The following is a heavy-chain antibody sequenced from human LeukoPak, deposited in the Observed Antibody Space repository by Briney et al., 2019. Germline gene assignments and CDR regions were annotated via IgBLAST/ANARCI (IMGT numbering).Heavy chain of an antibody. CDR3: ATYYESSGYRLDY. D-gene: IGHD3-22*01. CDR2: IIHSGST. J-gene: IGHJ4*02. CDR1: GGSISNSNW. V-gene: IGHV4-4*02. Sequence: SETLSLTCAVSGGSISNSNWWSWVPQPPGKGWGGFGEIIHSGSTNYNPSLKSRVTMSIDNSKNQFSLELISVTATDTAVYYCATYYESSGYRLDYWGQGTLVTVSS.